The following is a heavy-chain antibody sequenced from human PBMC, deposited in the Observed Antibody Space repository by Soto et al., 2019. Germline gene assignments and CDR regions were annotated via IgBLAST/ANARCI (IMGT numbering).Heavy chain of an antibody. CDR3: ARRADYGDYPLNYFDF. D-gene: IGHD4-17*01. Sequence: SETLSLTCTVSVGSISRYYWSWIRLPPGKGLEWIGCVYYSGTTNYNPSLKSRVTISFDTSRAQFSLKLSSVTAADTAVYYCARRADYGDYPLNYFDFWGQGTLVTVSS. V-gene: IGHV4-59*08. CDR1: VGSISRYY. J-gene: IGHJ4*02. CDR2: VYYSGTT.